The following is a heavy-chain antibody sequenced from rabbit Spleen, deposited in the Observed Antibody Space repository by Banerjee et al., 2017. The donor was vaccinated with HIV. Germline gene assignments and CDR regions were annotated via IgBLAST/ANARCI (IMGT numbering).Heavy chain of an antibody. CDR1: GFDFSSSDY. D-gene: IGHD8-1*01. Sequence: QSLEESGGDLVKPGASLTLTCKASGFDFSSSDYMCWVRQAPGKGLEWISCIDTGSSGFTYFASWAKGRFTISKTSSTTVTLQMTSLTAADTATYFCARDTASSFSSYGMDLWGQGTLVTVS. CDR2: IDTGSSGFT. CDR3: ARDTASSFSSYGMDL. V-gene: IGHV1S40*01. J-gene: IGHJ6*01.